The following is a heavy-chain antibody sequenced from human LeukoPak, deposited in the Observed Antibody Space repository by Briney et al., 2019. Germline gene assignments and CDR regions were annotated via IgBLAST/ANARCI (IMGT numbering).Heavy chain of an antibody. CDR2: IWYDGSNK. J-gene: IGHJ5*02. D-gene: IGHD6-19*01. Sequence: GGSLRLSCAASGFTFSSYGMHWVRQAPGKGLEWVAVIWYDGSNKYYADSVKGRFAISRDNSMNSLYLQMNSLRAEDTAVYYCARGWLASPNWFDPWGQGTLVTVSS. V-gene: IGHV3-33*01. CDR3: ARGWLASPNWFDP. CDR1: GFTFSSYG.